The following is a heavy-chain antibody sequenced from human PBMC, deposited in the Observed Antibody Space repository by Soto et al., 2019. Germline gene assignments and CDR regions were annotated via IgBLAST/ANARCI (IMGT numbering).Heavy chain of an antibody. CDR1: GFTFSSYA. V-gene: IGHV3-23*01. D-gene: IGHD7-27*01. CDR2: ISGSGGST. CDR3: AKDRTGSDWYFDL. Sequence: EVQLLESGGGLVQPGGSLRLSCAASGFTFSSYAMSWVRQAPGKGLEWVSAISGSGGSTYYADSVKGRFTISGDNSKNTLYLQMNSMRAEDTAVYYCAKDRTGSDWYFDLWGRGTLVTVSS. J-gene: IGHJ2*01.